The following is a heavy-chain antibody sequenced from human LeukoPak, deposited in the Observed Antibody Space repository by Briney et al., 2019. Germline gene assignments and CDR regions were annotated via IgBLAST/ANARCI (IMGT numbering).Heavy chain of an antibody. D-gene: IGHD3-3*01. J-gene: IGHJ4*02. CDR2: ISGSGGST. CDR3: AKDPKYYDFWSGDPNDY. V-gene: IGHV3-23*01. CDR1: GFTFSSYG. Sequence: PGGSLRLSCAASGFTFSSYGMHWVRQAPGKGLEWVSAISGSGGSTYYADSVKGRFTISRDNSKNTLYLQMNSLRAEDTAVYYCAKDPKYYDFWSGDPNDYWGQGTLVTVSS.